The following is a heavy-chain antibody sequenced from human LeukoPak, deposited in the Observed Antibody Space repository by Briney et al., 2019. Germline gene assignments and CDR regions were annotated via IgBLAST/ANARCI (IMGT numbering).Heavy chain of an antibody. CDR3: ARWAPRYDFWSGYWSGAFDI. J-gene: IGHJ3*02. CDR2: IYYSGST. CDR1: GGSISSSSYY. Sequence: PSETLSLTCTVSGGSISSSSYYWGWIRQPPGKGLEWIGYIYYSGSTNYNPSLKSRVTISVDTSKNQFSLKLSSVTAADTAVYYCARWAPRYDFWSGYWSGAFDIWGQGTMVTVSS. V-gene: IGHV4-61*05. D-gene: IGHD3-3*01.